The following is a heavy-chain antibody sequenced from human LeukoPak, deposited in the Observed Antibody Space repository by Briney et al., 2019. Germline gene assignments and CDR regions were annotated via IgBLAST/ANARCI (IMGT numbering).Heavy chain of an antibody. CDR3: ARVGDGLNDAFDI. J-gene: IGHJ3*02. V-gene: IGHV1-69*05. Sequence: GASVKVSCKAPGGTFSSYAISWVRQAPGQGLEWMGGIIPIFGTANYAQKFQGRVTITTDESTSTAYMELSRLRSDDTAVYYCARVGDGLNDAFDIWGQGTMVTVSS. CDR1: GGTFSSYA. CDR2: IIPIFGTA. D-gene: IGHD5-24*01.